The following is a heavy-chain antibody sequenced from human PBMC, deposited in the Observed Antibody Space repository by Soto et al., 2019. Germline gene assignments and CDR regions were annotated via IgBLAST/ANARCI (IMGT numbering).Heavy chain of an antibody. CDR2: INPNSGGT. Sequence: QVQLVQSGAEVKKPGASVKVSCKASGYTFTGYYMHRVRQAPGQGLEWMGWINPNSGGTNYAQKFQGWVTMTRDTSISTAYMELSRLRSDDTAVYYCAREWYCSSTSCSHSWFDPWGQGTLVTVSS. V-gene: IGHV1-2*04. D-gene: IGHD2-2*01. CDR3: AREWYCSSTSCSHSWFDP. CDR1: GYTFTGYY. J-gene: IGHJ5*02.